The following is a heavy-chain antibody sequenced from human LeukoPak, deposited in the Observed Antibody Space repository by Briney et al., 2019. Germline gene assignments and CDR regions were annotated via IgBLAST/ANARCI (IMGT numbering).Heavy chain of an antibody. V-gene: IGHV3-7*03. Sequence: GGSLRLSCAASGFIFSTYWMNWVRQAPGKGLEWVANIKRDGSEIYYVDSVKGRFTISRDNARNSLSLQMNSLRAEDTAVYYCARVPSDYGYFDSWGQGTLVTVSS. CDR3: ARVPSDYGYFDS. J-gene: IGHJ4*02. CDR1: GFIFSTYW. D-gene: IGHD4-17*01. CDR2: IKRDGSEI.